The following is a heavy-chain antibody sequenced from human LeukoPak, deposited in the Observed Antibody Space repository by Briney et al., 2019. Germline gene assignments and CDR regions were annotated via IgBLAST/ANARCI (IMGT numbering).Heavy chain of an antibody. J-gene: IGHJ4*02. Sequence: ASVKVSCKASGGTFSSYAISWVRQAPGQGLEWMGWINPNSGGTNYAQNFQGRVTMTRDTSISTAYMELSSLRSDDTAVYYCAREIDTYSGSYYNYWGQGTLVAVSS. CDR3: AREIDTYSGSYYNY. D-gene: IGHD1-26*01. CDR1: GGTFSSYA. CDR2: INPNSGGT. V-gene: IGHV1-2*02.